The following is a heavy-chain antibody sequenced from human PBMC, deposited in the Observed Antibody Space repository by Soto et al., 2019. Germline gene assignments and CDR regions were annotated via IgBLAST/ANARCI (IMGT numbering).Heavy chain of an antibody. D-gene: IGHD5-12*01. CDR1: GFTFSSYG. CDR2: IWYDGSNK. J-gene: IGHJ4*02. V-gene: IGHV3-33*01. Sequence: QVQLVESGGGVVQPGRSLRLSCAASGFTFSSYGMHWVRQAPGKGLEWVAVIWYDGSNKYYADSVKGRFTISRDNSKNTLYLQMNRLRAEETAVYYCARGWWVATLFDYWGQGTMVTVSS. CDR3: ARGWWVATLFDY.